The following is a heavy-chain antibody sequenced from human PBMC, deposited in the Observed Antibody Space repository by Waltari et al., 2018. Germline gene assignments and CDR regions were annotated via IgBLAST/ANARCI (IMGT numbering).Heavy chain of an antibody. Sequence: QVQLVDSGGGVVQPGRSLRLSCAASGFTSSSYGMHWVPQAPGKGLEWVAVISYDGSNKYYAESGKGRFTISRDNSKNTLYLQMNSLRAEDTAVYYCAKTLKYDFWAPPPDYWGQGTLVTVSS. V-gene: IGHV3-30*18. CDR2: ISYDGSNK. CDR3: AKTLKYDFWAPPPDY. CDR1: GFTSSSYG. D-gene: IGHD3-3*01. J-gene: IGHJ4*02.